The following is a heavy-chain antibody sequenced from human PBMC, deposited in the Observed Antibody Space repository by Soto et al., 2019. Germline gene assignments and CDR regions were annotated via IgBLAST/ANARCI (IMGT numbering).Heavy chain of an antibody. D-gene: IGHD5-12*01. CDR1: GASMSSYY. Sequence: SETLSLTCSISGASMSSYYWSWIRQPPGKELECIGYVYYSGSTNYNPSLKSRVTMSVDTSKNQFSLKLSSVTAADTAVYYCATYERSAGRYYMDVWGKGTTVTVSS. J-gene: IGHJ6*03. V-gene: IGHV4-59*01. CDR3: ATYERSAGRYYMDV. CDR2: VYYSGST.